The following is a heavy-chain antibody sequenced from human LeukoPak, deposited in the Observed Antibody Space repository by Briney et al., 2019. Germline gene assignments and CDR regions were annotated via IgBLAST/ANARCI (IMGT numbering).Heavy chain of an antibody. CDR2: MYHNGST. J-gene: IGHJ5*02. D-gene: IGHD5-24*01. CDR3: ARHPSGRMWLQQGGWFDP. Sequence: SETLSLTCTVSDGSISSYYWSWIRQPPGKGLEWIGSMYHNGSTYYNPSLKSRVTISVDTSKNQFSLKLTSVTAADTAVYYCARHPSGRMWLQQGGWFDPWGQGTLVTVSS. CDR1: DGSISSYY. V-gene: IGHV4-59*08.